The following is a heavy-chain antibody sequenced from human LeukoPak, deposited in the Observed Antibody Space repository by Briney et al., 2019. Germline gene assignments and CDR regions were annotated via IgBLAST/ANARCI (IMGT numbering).Heavy chain of an antibody. J-gene: IGHJ4*02. D-gene: IGHD2-15*01. Sequence: PGGSLRLSCVASGFTFSGHWMHWVRQVPGKGLMAVSRITPDGNAAAYADSVKGRFTISRDNAKDTLYLEMNSLTAEDTALYHCTRSGYSNGYDYWGRGTLVTVSS. CDR1: GFTFSGHW. CDR3: TRSGYSNGYDY. CDR2: ITPDGNAA. V-gene: IGHV3-74*03.